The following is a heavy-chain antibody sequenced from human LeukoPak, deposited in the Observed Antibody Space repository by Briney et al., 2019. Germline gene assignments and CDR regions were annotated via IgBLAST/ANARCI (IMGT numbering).Heavy chain of an antibody. CDR2: INPNSGGT. CDR3: ARDSGIYRDGFDI. Sequence: ASVKVSCKASGYSFTAYYMHWVRQAPGQGLEWMGWINPNSGGTNYAQKFQGRVTMTRDTSITTAYMELSRRRSDDTAVYYCARDSGIYRDGFDIWGQGTMVTVSS. CDR1: GYSFTAYY. V-gene: IGHV1-2*02. D-gene: IGHD1-26*01. J-gene: IGHJ3*02.